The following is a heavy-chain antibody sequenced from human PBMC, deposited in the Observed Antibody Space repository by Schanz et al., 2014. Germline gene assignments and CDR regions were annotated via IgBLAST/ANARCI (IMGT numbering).Heavy chain of an antibody. D-gene: IGHD2-15*01. Sequence: EVQLVESGGGLVQPGGSLRLSCAASGFTFSTYAMSWVRQAPGKGLEWVSAISGSGGSTYYADSVKGRFTISRDNSKNILYLQMNSLRAEDTAVYYCAKARRKSNCSGGRCFHYSYYGMDVWGQGTTVTVS. CDR1: GFTFSTYA. CDR2: ISGSGGST. V-gene: IGHV3-23*04. J-gene: IGHJ6*02. CDR3: AKARRKSNCSGGRCFHYSYYGMDV.